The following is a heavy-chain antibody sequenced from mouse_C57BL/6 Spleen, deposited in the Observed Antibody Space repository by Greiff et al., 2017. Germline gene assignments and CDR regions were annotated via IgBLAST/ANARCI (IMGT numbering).Heavy chain of an antibody. CDR2: IYPGSGST. D-gene: IGHD3-2*02. V-gene: IGHV1-55*01. Sequence: QVQLKQPGAELVKPGASVKMSCKASGYTFTSYWITWVKQRPGQGLEWIGDIYPGSGSTNYNEKFKSKATLTVDTSSSTAYMQLSILTSEDSAVYYCARSYGSSSPWFAYWGQGTLVTVSA. CDR1: GYTFTSYW. J-gene: IGHJ3*01. CDR3: ARSYGSSSPWFAY.